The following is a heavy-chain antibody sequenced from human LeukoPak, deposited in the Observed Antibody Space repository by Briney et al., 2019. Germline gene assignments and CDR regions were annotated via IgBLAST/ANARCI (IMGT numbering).Heavy chain of an antibody. CDR1: GFTFTSYT. Sequence: GGSLRLSCAAAGFTFTSYTMHWVRLAPGRGLEWVTAISYDANSKYYADSVKGRLTISRGNSKNTVYLQMNSLRAEDSAVYYCARESVVYYFDYWGQGTPVTVSS. J-gene: IGHJ4*02. D-gene: IGHD3-3*01. CDR2: ISYDANSK. V-gene: IGHV3-30-3*01. CDR3: ARESVVYYFDY.